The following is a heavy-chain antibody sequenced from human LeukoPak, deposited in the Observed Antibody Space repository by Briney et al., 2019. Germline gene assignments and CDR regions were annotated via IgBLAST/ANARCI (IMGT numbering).Heavy chain of an antibody. CDR3: ARDYDFWSGYPSTQTDSDY. J-gene: IGHJ4*02. CDR2: INPNSGGT. CDR1: GYTFTGYY. V-gene: IGHV1-2*06. D-gene: IGHD3-3*01. Sequence: ASVKVSCKASGYTFTGYYMHWVRQAPGQGLEWMGRINPNSGGTNYAQKFQGRVTMTRDTSISTAYMELSRLRSDDTAVYYCARDYDFWSGYPSTQTDSDYWGQGTLVTVSS.